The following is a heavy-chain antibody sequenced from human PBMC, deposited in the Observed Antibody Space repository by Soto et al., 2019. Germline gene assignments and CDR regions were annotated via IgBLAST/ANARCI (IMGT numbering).Heavy chain of an antibody. CDR1: GYTFTGYY. D-gene: IGHD6-13*01. J-gene: IGHJ4*02. V-gene: IGHV1-2*04. CDR2: INPNSGGT. CDR3: ARGQDLIAAAGTTRGFDY. Sequence: ASVKVSCKASGYTFTGYYMHWVRQAPGQGLEWMGWINPNSGGTNYAQKFQGWVTMTRDTSISTAYMELSRLRSDDTAVYYCARGQDLIAAAGTTRGFDYWGQGTLVTVSS.